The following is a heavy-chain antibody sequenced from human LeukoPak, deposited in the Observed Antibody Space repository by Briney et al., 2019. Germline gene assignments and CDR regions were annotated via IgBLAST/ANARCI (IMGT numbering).Heavy chain of an antibody. CDR2: IIPTLGIA. D-gene: IGHD1-14*01. V-gene: IGHV1-69*04. Sequence: GASVKVSCKVSGYTLTEFAIHWVRQAPGKGLEWMGRIIPTLGIANYAQKFQGRVTITADKSTSTAYMELSSLRSEDTAVYYCASHHPDSPVDVWGQGTTVTVSS. CDR3: ASHHPDSPVDV. J-gene: IGHJ6*02. CDR1: GYTLTEFA.